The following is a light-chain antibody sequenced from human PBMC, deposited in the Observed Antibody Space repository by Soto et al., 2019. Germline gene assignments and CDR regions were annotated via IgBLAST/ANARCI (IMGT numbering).Light chain of an antibody. CDR1: QSIDTF. CDR2: DTS. CDR3: QQRSNWPLT. V-gene: IGKV3-11*02. Sequence: EIVLTQSPATLSLSPGERVTLSCRASQSIDTFLAWHQQKPGLAPRLLIYDTSNRAPGIPARFSGSGSGRDFTLTISSLEPEDFAVYYCQQRSNWPLTFGGGTKLEI. J-gene: IGKJ4*01.